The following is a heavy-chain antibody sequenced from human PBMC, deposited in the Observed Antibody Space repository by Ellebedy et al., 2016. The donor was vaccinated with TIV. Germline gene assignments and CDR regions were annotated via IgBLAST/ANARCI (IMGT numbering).Heavy chain of an antibody. J-gene: IGHJ4*02. CDR3: GKEILVVVTPALDH. CDR2: ITASGSR. V-gene: IGHV3-23*01. D-gene: IGHD3-22*01. CDR1: GFTFSDNA. Sequence: GESLKISCAASGFTFSDNAMTWVRQAPGKGLEWVSAITASGSRHYADSVKGRFTISRANSKNTVYLQMSSLRAEDTAVYYCGKEILVVVTPALDHWGQGTLVTVSS.